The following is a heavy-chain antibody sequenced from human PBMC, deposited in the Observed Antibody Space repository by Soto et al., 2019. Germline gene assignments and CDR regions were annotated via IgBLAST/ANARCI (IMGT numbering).Heavy chain of an antibody. CDR3: ASGWDANS. V-gene: IGHV4-61*01. CDR1: GASVSSGNQY. CDR2: IYNSVIT. Sequence: QVLMHESGPGLVKPSETLSLTCTVSGASVSSGNQYWSWIRQPPGKRLAWIGFIYNSVITNYCPSLKGRVYISADTSRNQFSLKVTSVTAADTAVYYCASGWDANSWGQGALVTVSS. J-gene: IGHJ4*02. D-gene: IGHD6-19*01.